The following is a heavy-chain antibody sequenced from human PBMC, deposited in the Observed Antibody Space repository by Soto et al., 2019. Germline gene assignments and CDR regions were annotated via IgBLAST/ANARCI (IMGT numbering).Heavy chain of an antibody. V-gene: IGHV4-61*05. CDR1: GGSISSSSYY. D-gene: IGHD2-15*01. J-gene: IGHJ6*03. CDR2: IDYSGST. Sequence: SETLSLTCTVSGGSISSSSYYWGWIRQPPGKGLEWIGYIDYSGSTNYSPSLKSRVTMSVDTSKNQFSLKLSSVAAADTAVYYCAGVYCSGGSCYSEAYYYYYMDVWGKGTTVTVSS. CDR3: AGVYCSGGSCYSEAYYYYYMDV.